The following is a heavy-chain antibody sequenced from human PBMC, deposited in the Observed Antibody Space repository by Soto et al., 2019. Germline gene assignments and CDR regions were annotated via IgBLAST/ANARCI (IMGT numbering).Heavy chain of an antibody. CDR2: IIPIFGTA. CDR3: ARGVDSQQAQQLVLSHFDY. Sequence: SVKVSCKASGGTFSSYAISWVRQAPGQWLEWMGGIIPIFGTANYAQKFQGRVTITADESTSTAYMELSSLRSEDTAVYYCARGVDSQQAQQLVLSHFDYWGQGTLVTVSS. V-gene: IGHV1-69*13. CDR1: GGTFSSYA. J-gene: IGHJ4*02. D-gene: IGHD6-13*01.